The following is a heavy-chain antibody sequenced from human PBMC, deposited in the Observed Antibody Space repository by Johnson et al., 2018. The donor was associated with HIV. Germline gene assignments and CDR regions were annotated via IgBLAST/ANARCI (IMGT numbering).Heavy chain of an antibody. CDR1: AFAFSSYV. J-gene: IGHJ3*01. CDR2: IKEDGGAI. Sequence: QVQLVESGGGVVQPGRSLRLSCAASAFAFSSYVMHWVRQAPGKGPEWVASIKEDGGAIYYADSVEGRFTISRDNTKESLYLQMNNLRAEDTAVYYCARAQAWGQGTMVIVSS. CDR3: ARAQA. V-gene: IGHV3-33*08.